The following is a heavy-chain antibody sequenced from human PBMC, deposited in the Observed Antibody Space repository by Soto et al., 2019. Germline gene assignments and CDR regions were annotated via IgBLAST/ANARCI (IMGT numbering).Heavy chain of an antibody. D-gene: IGHD3-10*01. J-gene: IGHJ6*02. CDR1: GFTFSNAW. V-gene: IGHV3-15*07. CDR3: TTNNYGSGSYYFGYYDYGMDV. Sequence: EVQLVESGGGLVKPGGSLRLSCAASGFTFSNAWMNWVRQAPGKGLEWVGRIKSKTDGGTTDYAAPVKGRFTISRDDSKNTLYLQMNSLKTEDTAVYYCTTNNYGSGSYYFGYYDYGMDVWGQGTTVPGSS. CDR2: IKSKTDGGTT.